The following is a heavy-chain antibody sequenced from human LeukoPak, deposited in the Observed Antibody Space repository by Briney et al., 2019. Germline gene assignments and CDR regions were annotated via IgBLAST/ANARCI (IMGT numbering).Heavy chain of an antibody. CDR2: ISYDGSNK. D-gene: IGHD2-21*01. CDR3: ARDFVAPSPFWDY. V-gene: IGHV3-30*19. Sequence: GGSLRLSCAASGFTFSNFVMHWVRQAPGKGLEWVAVISYDGSNKYCADSVKGRFTISRDNSKNTLYLQMNSLRAEDTAVYYCARDFVAPSPFWDYWGQGTLVTVSS. CDR1: GFTFSNFV. J-gene: IGHJ4*02.